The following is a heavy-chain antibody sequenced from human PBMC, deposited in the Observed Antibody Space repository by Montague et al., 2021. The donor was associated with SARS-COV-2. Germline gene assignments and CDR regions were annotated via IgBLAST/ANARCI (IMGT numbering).Heavy chain of an antibody. D-gene: IGHD3-3*01. CDR2: IYYSGST. J-gene: IGHJ4*02. CDR3: ARELEIHDFLSGHYIGD. CDR1: GGSVNSGSYH. Sequence: SETLSLTCTVSGGSVNSGSYHWNWIRQPPGKGLEWIGYIYYSGSTSYNPSLKSRVTISLDTSKNQFSLNLTSVTAADTALYFCARELEIHDFLSGHYIGDWGQGTLVTVSS. V-gene: IGHV4-61*01.